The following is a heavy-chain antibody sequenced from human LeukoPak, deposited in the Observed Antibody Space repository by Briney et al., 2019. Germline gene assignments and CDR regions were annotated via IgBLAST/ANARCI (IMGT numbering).Heavy chain of an antibody. CDR1: GFTFSNYF. J-gene: IGHJ4*02. CDR3: ATGLVGATGALDC. V-gene: IGHV3-7*01. CDR2: IKEDGSQR. D-gene: IGHD1-26*01. Sequence: GGSLRLSCAASGFTFSNYFMTWVRQAPGKGLEWVANIKEDGSQRYYVDSVEGRFTISRDNAKNSLCLQMNSLRAEDTAVYYCATGLVGATGALDCWGQGTLVTVSS.